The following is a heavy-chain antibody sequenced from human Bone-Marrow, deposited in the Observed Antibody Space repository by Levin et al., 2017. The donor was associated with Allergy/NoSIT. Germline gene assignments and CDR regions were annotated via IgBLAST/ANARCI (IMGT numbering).Heavy chain of an antibody. V-gene: IGHV3-33*01. D-gene: IGHD5-12*01. CDR3: AREGIVATTNFDY. CDR2: IWYDGSNK. J-gene: IGHJ4*02. CDR1: GFTFSSYG. Sequence: GGSLRLSCAASGFTFSSYGMHWVRQAPGKGLEWVAVIWYDGSNKYYADSVKGRFTISRDNSKNTLYLQMNSLRAEDTAVYYCAREGIVATTNFDYWGQGTLVTVSS.